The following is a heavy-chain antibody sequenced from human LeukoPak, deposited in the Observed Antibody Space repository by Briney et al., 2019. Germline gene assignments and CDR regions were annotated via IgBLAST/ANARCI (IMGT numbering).Heavy chain of an antibody. Sequence: ASVKVSCKASGGTFSIYAISWVRQAPGQGLEWMGGIIPIFGTANYAQKFQGRVTITADESTSTAYMELSILRSEDTAVYYCASRGWPLSLPPYSSGWYFDYWGQGTLVTVSS. J-gene: IGHJ4*02. V-gene: IGHV1-69*01. CDR2: IIPIFGTA. CDR1: GGTFSIYA. D-gene: IGHD6-19*01. CDR3: ASRGWPLSLPPYSSGWYFDY.